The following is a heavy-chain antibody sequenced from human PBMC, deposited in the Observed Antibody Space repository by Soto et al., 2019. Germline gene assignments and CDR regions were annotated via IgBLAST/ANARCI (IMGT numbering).Heavy chain of an antibody. CDR2: ISSTTHYI. J-gene: IGHJ4*02. CDR3: ARESEDLTSNFDY. CDR1: GFTFTRYS. Sequence: GGSLRLSCAASGFTFTRYSMNWVRQAPGKGLEWVSSISSTTHYIYYADSMRGRFTISRDNAKNAVYLEMNSLRAEDTAVYYCARESEDLTSNFDYWGQGTLVTVS. V-gene: IGHV3-21*06.